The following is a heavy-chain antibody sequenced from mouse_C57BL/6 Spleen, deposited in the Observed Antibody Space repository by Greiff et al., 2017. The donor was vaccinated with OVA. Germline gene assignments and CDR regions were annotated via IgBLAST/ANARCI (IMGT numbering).Heavy chain of an antibody. D-gene: IGHD1-1*01. J-gene: IGHJ3*01. CDR3: ARSVGYYGSSPFAY. Sequence: QVQLKQSGAELVRPGSSVKLSCKASGYTFTSYWMDWVQQRPGQGLEWIGNIYPSDSATHYNQKFKDQATLTVDKSSSTAYMQLSSLTSEDSAVYYCARSVGYYGSSPFAYWGQGTLVTVSA. CDR2: IYPSDSAT. CDR1: GYTFTSYW. V-gene: IGHV1-61*01.